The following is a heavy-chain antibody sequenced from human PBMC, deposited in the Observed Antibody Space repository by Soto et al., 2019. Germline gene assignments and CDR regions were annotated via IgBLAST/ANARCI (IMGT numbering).Heavy chain of an antibody. CDR1: GGSISSYY. J-gene: IGHJ4*02. V-gene: IGHV4-59*01. Sequence: SETLSLTCTVSGGSISSYYWSWIRQPPGKGLEWIGYIYYGGSTNYNPSLKSRVTISVDTSKNQFSLKRSSVTAADTGLYYCASLSDSGSSVDYWGQGTLVTVSS. D-gene: IGHD6-13*01. CDR3: ASLSDSGSSVDY. CDR2: IYYGGST.